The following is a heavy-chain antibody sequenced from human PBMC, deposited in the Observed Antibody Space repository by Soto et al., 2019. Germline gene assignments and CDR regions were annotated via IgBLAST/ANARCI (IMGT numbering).Heavy chain of an antibody. CDR3: ARTEDGYNTNFEY. J-gene: IGHJ4*02. CDR1: GGSISSGDYY. Sequence: QVQLQESGPGLMKPSQTLCLTCSVSGGSISSGDYYWNWIRQSPGKGLEWIGSIFYTGKTHYNPSLKSRLTISVDASKNEFSLTLSSVTAADTALYYCARTEDGYNTNFEYWGQGALVTVSS. V-gene: IGHV4-30-4*01. D-gene: IGHD5-18*01. CDR2: IFYTGKT.